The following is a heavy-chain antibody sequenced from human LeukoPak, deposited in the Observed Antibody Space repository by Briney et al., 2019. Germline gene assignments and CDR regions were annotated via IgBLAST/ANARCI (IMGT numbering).Heavy chain of an antibody. Sequence: PGGSLRLSCAASGFTFSGSAMHWVRQASGKGLEWVGRIRSKPNSYATAYAASVRGRFTISRDDSKNTAYLQMNSLKTEDTAVYYCTRHVYLVGSARRWFDPWGQGALVTVSS. J-gene: IGHJ5*02. D-gene: IGHD2-15*01. CDR1: GFTFSGSA. V-gene: IGHV3-73*01. CDR2: IRSKPNSYAT. CDR3: TRHVYLVGSARRWFDP.